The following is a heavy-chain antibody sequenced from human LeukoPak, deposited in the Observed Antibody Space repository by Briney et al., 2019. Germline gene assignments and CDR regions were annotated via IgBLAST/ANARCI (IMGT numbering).Heavy chain of an antibody. CDR2: IYYSGST. V-gene: IGHV4-61*08. J-gene: IGHJ5*02. Sequence: SETLSLTCTVSGGSISSGGYYWNWIRQHPGKGLEWIGYIYYSGSTNYNPSLKSRVTISVDTSKNQFSLKLSSVTAADTAVYYCARSRYYYDSSGYYMEATHNWFDPWGQGTLVTVSS. CDR1: GGSISSGGYY. CDR3: ARSRYYYDSSGYYMEATHNWFDP. D-gene: IGHD3-22*01.